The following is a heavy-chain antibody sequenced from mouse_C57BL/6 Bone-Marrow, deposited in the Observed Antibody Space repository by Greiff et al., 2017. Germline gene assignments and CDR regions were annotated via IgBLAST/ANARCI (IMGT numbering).Heavy chain of an antibody. CDR2: IYPGSGST. Sequence: QVQLQQPGAELVKPGASVKMSCKASGYTFTSYWITWVKQRPGQGLAWIGDIYPGSGSTTYNEKFKSKATLTVDTSSNTAYLQLSSLTSEDTAVYYCTPLYYSSFHWGQGTTLTVSA. CDR1: GYTFTSYW. V-gene: IGHV1-55*01. CDR3: TPLYYSSFH. D-gene: IGHD2-5*01. J-gene: IGHJ2*01.